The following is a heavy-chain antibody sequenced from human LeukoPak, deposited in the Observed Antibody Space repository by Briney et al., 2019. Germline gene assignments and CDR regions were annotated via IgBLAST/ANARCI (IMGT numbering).Heavy chain of an antibody. CDR3: AKEVDSSGWYGYYYGMDV. CDR1: GFTFSSYA. V-gene: IGHV3-64*04. CDR2: ISPNGGST. D-gene: IGHD6-19*01. Sequence: PGGSLRLSCSASGFTFSSYAMHWVRQAPGKGLEYVSAISPNGGSTYYADSVKGRFSISRDNSKNTLYLQMNSLRAEDTAVYYCAKEVDSSGWYGYYYGMDVWGQGTTVTVSS. J-gene: IGHJ6*02.